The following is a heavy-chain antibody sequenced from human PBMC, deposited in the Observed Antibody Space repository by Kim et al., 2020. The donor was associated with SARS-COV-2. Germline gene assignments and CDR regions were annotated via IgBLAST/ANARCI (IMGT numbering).Heavy chain of an antibody. D-gene: IGHD3-3*01. V-gene: IGHV3-74*01. J-gene: IGHJ4*02. CDR1: GFAFRNYC. CDR2: ISSDGSST. CDR3: VREDLLRVVSDN. Sequence: GGSLRLSCAASGFAFRNYCMQWVRQAPGKGPEWVARISSDGSSTNYAESAKGRFTISRDNAKNTLYLHVNSLRMEDTAVYYCVREDLLRVVSDNWGAGTL.